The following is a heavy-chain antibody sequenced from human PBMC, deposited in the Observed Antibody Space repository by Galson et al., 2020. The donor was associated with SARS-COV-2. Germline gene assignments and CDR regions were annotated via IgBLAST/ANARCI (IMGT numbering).Heavy chain of an antibody. CDR2: IYSGGST. Sequence: LSLTCAASGFTVSSNYMSWVRQAPGKGLEWVSVIYSGGSTYYADSVKGRFTISRDNSKNTLYLQMNSLRAEDTAVYYCARFYDILTGYSDAFDIWGQGTMVTVSS. D-gene: IGHD3-9*01. V-gene: IGHV3-53*01. J-gene: IGHJ3*02. CDR1: GFTVSSNY. CDR3: ARFYDILTGYSDAFDI.